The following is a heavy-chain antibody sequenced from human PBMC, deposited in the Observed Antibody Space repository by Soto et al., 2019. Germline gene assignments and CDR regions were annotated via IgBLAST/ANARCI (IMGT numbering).Heavy chain of an antibody. CDR3: ARYCTNGVCYGRFDP. V-gene: IGHV1-18*04. D-gene: IGHD2-8*01. Sequence: GASVKVSCKASGYTFTSYGISWVRQAPGQGLEWMGWISAYNGNTNYAQKLQGRVTMTTDTSTSTAYMELRSLRSDDTAVYYCARYCTNGVCYGRFDPWGQGTLVTVSS. CDR1: GYTFTSYG. J-gene: IGHJ5*02. CDR2: ISAYNGNT.